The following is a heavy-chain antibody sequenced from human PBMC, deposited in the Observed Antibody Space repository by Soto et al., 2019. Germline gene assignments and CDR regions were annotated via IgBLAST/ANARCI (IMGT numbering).Heavy chain of an antibody. CDR1: GYTFTSYD. D-gene: IGHD2-8*01. CDR3: ARGLKKLRLFGVKTYYYYYMDV. J-gene: IGHJ6*03. V-gene: IGHV1-8*01. CDR2: MNPNSGDT. Sequence: QVHLVQSGAEVKKPGASVKVSCKASGYTFTSYDVNWVRRVAGQGLEWMGWMNPNSGDTAYAQEFQARVTMCRKTSISIAYMELSSQRPADTAVYYCARGLKKLRLFGVKTYYYYYMDVWGKGTAVTLS.